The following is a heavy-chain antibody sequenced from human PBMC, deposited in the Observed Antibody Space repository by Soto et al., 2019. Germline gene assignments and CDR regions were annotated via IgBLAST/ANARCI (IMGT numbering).Heavy chain of an antibody. CDR3: ARVRVYCSGGSCYPYYFDY. D-gene: IGHD2-15*01. CDR1: GYSIISGYY. Sequence: PSETLSLTCAVSGYSIISGYYWGFIRQPPGKGLEWIGSIYHSGSTYYNPSLKSRVTISVDTSKNQFSLKLSSVTAADTAVYYCARVRVYCSGGSCYPYYFDYWGQGTLVTVSS. V-gene: IGHV4-38-2*01. J-gene: IGHJ4*02. CDR2: IYHSGST.